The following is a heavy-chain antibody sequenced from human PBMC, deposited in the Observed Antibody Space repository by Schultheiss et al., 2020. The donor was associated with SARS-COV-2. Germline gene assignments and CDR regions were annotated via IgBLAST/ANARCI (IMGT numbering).Heavy chain of an antibody. J-gene: IGHJ5*02. V-gene: IGHV4-59*08. CDR2: IYYSGST. CDR3: ARRAYSSGWYQP. D-gene: IGHD6-19*01. Sequence: SQTLSLTCAVSGGSISNNNWWTWVRQPPGKGLEWIGYIYYSGSTNYNPSLKSRVTMSVDTSKNQFSLKLSSVTAADTAVYYCARRAYSSGWYQPWGQGTLVTVSS. CDR1: GGSISNNNW.